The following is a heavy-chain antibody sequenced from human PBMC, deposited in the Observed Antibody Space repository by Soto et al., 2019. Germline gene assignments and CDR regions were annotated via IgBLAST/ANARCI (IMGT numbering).Heavy chain of an antibody. CDR1: GGSFSGYY. CDR3: ARGQMTTVTTTAFDI. Sequence: SETLSLTCAVYGGSFSGYYWSWIRQPPGKGLEWIGEINHSGSTNYNPSLKSRVTISVDTSKNQFSLKLSSVTAADTAVNYCARGQMTTVTTTAFDIWGQGTMVTVSS. V-gene: IGHV4-34*01. D-gene: IGHD4-17*01. CDR2: INHSGST. J-gene: IGHJ3*02.